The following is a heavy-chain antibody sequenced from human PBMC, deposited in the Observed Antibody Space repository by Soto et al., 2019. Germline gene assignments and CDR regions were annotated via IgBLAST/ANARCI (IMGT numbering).Heavy chain of an antibody. CDR3: AKGGYTFAYE. V-gene: IGHV3-23*01. CDR1: GFSFSTSS. CDR2: ISPSASDT. J-gene: IGHJ4*02. D-gene: IGHD5-18*01. Sequence: PGVSLRLSCAASGFSFSTSSMAWVRQPPGKGLEWVSAISPSASDTLYADSVKGRFTISRDNSQNTLFLQMTSLRADDTAVYYCAKGGYTFAYEWGQGALVTV.